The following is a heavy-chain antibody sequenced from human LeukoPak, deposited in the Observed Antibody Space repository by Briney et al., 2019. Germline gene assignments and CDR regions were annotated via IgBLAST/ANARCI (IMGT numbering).Heavy chain of an antibody. D-gene: IGHD3-3*02. Sequence: SETLSLTCTVSGASINNYYWSWIRQPAGKGLEWIGRIHGGGSTNYNPSLKSRVTVSIDTSKNQFSLRLSSMTAADTAVYYCARELASPPYNWFDPWGQGTLVTVSS. CDR1: GASINNYY. V-gene: IGHV4-4*07. J-gene: IGHJ5*02. CDR2: IHGGGST. CDR3: ARELASPPYNWFDP.